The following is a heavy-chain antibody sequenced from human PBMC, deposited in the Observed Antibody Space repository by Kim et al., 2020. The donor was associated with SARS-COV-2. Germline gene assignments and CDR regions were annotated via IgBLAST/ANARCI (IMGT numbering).Heavy chain of an antibody. D-gene: IGHD3-9*01. CDR3: TTANPVPIYDILTGYYFDY. J-gene: IGHJ4*02. Sequence: GRFTISRDDSKNTLYLQRNSLKTEDTAVYYCTTANPVPIYDILTGYYFDYWGQGTLVTVSS. V-gene: IGHV3-15*01.